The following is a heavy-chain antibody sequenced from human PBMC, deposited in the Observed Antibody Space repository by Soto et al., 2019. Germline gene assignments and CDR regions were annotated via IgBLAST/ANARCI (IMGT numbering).Heavy chain of an antibody. CDR3: AKDLIYDILTGPYY. D-gene: IGHD3-9*01. CDR1: GFTFSSYG. V-gene: IGHV3-30*18. CDR2: ISYDGSNK. J-gene: IGHJ4*02. Sequence: GSLRLSCAASGFTFSSYGMHWVRQARGKGLEWVAVISYDGSNKYYADSVKGRFTISRDNSKNTLYLQMNSLRAEDTAVYYCAKDLIYDILTGPYYWGQGTLVTVS.